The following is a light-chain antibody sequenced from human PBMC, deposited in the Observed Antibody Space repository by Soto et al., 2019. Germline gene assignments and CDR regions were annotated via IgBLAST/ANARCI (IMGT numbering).Light chain of an antibody. CDR3: IHATEFPHT. Sequence: DIVLTQTPLSSAVTLGQPASISCRSSQSLVRHDGGTYLSWLHQRPGQPPRLLIYKVSLRFPGGPDRFSGSGAGTDFTLRNSRVEAEDAGVYYCIHATEFPHTFGGRTKVDI. CDR1: QSLVRHDGGTY. J-gene: IGKJ4*02. CDR2: KVS. V-gene: IGKV2-24*01.